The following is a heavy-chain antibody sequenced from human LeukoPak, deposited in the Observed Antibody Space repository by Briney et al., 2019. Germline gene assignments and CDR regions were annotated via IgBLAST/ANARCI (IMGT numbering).Heavy chain of an antibody. D-gene: IGHD2-21*02. CDR1: RFTFSSYA. J-gene: IGHJ4*02. Sequence: AGGSLRLSCAASRFTFSSYAMSRVRQAPGKGLEWVSVISGSGGTTYYADSVKGRFTISRDNSKNTLYLQMNSLRAEDTAVYYCARGTGVVVVTAILYWGQGTLVTVSS. CDR2: ISGSGGTT. CDR3: ARGTGVVVVTAILY. V-gene: IGHV3-23*01.